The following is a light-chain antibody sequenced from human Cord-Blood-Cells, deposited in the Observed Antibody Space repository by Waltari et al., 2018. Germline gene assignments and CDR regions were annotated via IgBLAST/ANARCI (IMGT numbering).Light chain of an antibody. CDR1: QSVRSSY. V-gene: IGKV3-20*01. J-gene: IGKJ1*01. CDR2: AAS. Sequence: DIVLTQSPGTLSLSTGERATLSCRATQSVRSSYLAWYQQKPGQAPRLLIYAASSRATGIPDRFSGSGSGTDFTLTISSLQPEDFAVYYCQQYGSTPRGTFGQGTKVEIK. CDR3: QQYGSTPRGT.